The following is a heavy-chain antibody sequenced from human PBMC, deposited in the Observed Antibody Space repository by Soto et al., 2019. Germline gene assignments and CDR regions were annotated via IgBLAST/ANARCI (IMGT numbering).Heavy chain of an antibody. Sequence: PGGSLRLSCAASGFTFDDYTMHWVRQAPGKGLEWVSLISWDGGSTYYADSVKGRFTISRDNSKNSLYLQMNSLRTEDTALYYCAKALGYCISTSCHNYYGMDVWGQGTTVTVSS. CDR1: GFTFDDYT. CDR3: AKALGYCISTSCHNYYGMDV. J-gene: IGHJ6*02. CDR2: ISWDGGST. D-gene: IGHD2-2*02. V-gene: IGHV3-43*01.